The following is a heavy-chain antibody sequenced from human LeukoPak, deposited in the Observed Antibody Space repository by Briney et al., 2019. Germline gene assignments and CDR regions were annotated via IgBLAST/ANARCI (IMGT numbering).Heavy chain of an antibody. J-gene: IGHJ4*02. V-gene: IGHV3-23*01. CDR1: GFTFSSYA. CDR2: ISGSGDNS. CDR3: AKCLGDGTNYYFAH. Sequence: PGASLRLSCAASGFTFSSYAMGWVRLAPGKGLEWVSLISGSGDNSYYADSVKGRFTISRDNSKNTLYLQMSSLRAEDTVLYYCAKCLGDGTNYYFAHWGQGTLVTVSS. D-gene: IGHD4/OR15-4a*01.